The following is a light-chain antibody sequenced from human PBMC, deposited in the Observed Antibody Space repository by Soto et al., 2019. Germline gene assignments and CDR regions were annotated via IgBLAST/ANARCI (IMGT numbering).Light chain of an antibody. CDR2: DSD. CDR1: SANIGGNY. J-gene: IGLJ2*01. Sequence: QSVLTQPPSVSAAPGQKVTISCSGSSANIGGNYVSWYQHIPGTAPKLVIYDSDKRPSEIPDRFSGSKSGTSATLDIPGLQTGDDADYYCGAWDGSLSVVLFGGGTKLTVL. V-gene: IGLV1-51*01. CDR3: GAWDGSLSVVL.